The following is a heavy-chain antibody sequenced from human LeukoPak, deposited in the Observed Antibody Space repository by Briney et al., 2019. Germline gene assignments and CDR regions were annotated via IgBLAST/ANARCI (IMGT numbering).Heavy chain of an antibody. D-gene: IGHD2-2*01. J-gene: IGHJ6*03. CDR1: GFTFSSYG. Sequence: PGGSLRLSCAASGFTFSSYGMHWVRQAPGKGLEWVAFIRYDGSNKYYADSVKGRFTISRDNSKNTLYLQMNSLRAEDTAVYYCAKAPRPSYCSSTSCSYQYYYYYMDVWGKGTTVTVSS. CDR2: IRYDGSNK. V-gene: IGHV3-30*02. CDR3: AKAPRPSYCSSTSCSYQYYYYYMDV.